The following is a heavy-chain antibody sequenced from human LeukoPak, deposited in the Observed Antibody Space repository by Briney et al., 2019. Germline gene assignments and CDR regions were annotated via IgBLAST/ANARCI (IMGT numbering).Heavy chain of an antibody. J-gene: IGHJ4*02. Sequence: SETLSLTCAVYGGSFSGYYWSWLRQPPGKGLEWIGEINHSGSTNYNPSLTSRVTISVDTSKNQFSLKLSSVTAADTAVYYCARPVSGGSGWYYNYWGQGTLVTVSS. V-gene: IGHV4-34*01. CDR1: GGSFSGYY. CDR3: ARPVSGGSGWYYNY. CDR2: INHSGST. D-gene: IGHD6-19*01.